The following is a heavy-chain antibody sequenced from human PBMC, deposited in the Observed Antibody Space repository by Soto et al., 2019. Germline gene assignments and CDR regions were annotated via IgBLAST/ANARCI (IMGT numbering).Heavy chain of an antibody. CDR2: MNPINGAT. Sequence: ASVKVSCKASGYDFTAYDINWVRQASGQGLEWMGWMNPINGATGFAQRFQGRASMTRNTATDTAYLDLTGLRSDDTAVYYCGRGPSPRAPAGGTPYYFAMDVWGQGTTVTVSS. D-gene: IGHD6-13*01. V-gene: IGHV1-8*02. CDR3: GRGPSPRAPAGGTPYYFAMDV. J-gene: IGHJ6*02. CDR1: GYDFTAYD.